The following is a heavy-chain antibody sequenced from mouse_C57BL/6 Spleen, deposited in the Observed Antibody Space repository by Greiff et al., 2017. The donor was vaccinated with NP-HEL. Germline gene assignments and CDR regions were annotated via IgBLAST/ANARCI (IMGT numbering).Heavy chain of an antibody. CDR2: IYPGDGDT. Sequence: VQLQESGAELVKPGASVKISCKASGYAFSSYWMNWVKQRPGKGLEWIGQIYPGDGDTNYNGKFKGKATLTADKSSSTAYMQLSSLTSEDSAVYFCARRGYYYGQGDYWGQGTTLTVSS. V-gene: IGHV1-80*01. CDR3: ARRGYYYGQGDY. CDR1: GYAFSSYW. J-gene: IGHJ2*01. D-gene: IGHD1-1*01.